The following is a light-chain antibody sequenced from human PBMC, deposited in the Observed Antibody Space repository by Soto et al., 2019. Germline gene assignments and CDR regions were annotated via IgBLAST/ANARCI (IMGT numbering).Light chain of an antibody. Sequence: RLRTKSPDTLSLPPGERATLFWKANQTVGRRLACYRRRPGQAPRLLFNGSSTGATCFPARFSGSGSGTELTLTISSLQPEDSAIYYCQQYNNWPSWTFGQGTKVDIK. CDR1: QTVGRR. V-gene: IGKV3-15*01. J-gene: IGKJ1*01. CDR3: QQYNNWPSWT. CDR2: GSS.